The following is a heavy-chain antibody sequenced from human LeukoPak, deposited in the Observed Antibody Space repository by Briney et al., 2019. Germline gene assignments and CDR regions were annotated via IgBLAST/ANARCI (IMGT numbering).Heavy chain of an antibody. Sequence: GESLKISCQASGYSFTSSWIGWVRQMPGKGLEWMGTILPADSDTRYSPSFQGQVTISVDKSNNTAYLQWSSLKASDTAIYYCARLSGGSPWGQGTLVTVSS. V-gene: IGHV5-51*01. J-gene: IGHJ5*02. CDR3: ARLSGGSP. CDR1: GYSFTSSW. D-gene: IGHD2-15*01. CDR2: ILPADSDT.